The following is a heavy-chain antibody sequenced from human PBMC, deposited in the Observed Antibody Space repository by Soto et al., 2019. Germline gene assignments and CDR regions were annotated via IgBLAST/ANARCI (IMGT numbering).Heavy chain of an antibody. CDR1: GFTFSSYA. J-gene: IGHJ4*01. CDR3: ARDRGIVVVPAAVFDY. D-gene: IGHD2-2*01. CDR2: ISYDGSNK. Sequence: QVQLVESGGGVVQPGRSLRLSCAASGFTFSSYAMHWVRQAPGKGLEWVAVISYDGSNKYYADSVNGRFTISRDNSKNTLYLQMYSLRAEDTAVYYCARDRGIVVVPAAVFDYWGHGTLVTVSS. V-gene: IGHV3-30-3*01.